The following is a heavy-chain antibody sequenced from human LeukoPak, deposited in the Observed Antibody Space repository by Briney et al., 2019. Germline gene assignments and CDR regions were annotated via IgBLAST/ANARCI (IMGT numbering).Heavy chain of an antibody. V-gene: IGHV1-69*05. D-gene: IGHD3-3*01. CDR2: IIPIFGTA. CDR1: GGTFSSYA. J-gene: IGHJ4*02. CDR3: ARGIRFLEWFVY. Sequence: SVKVSCKASGGTFSSYAISWVRQAPGQGLEWMGGIIPIFGTANYAQKFQGRVTITTDESTSTAYMELSSLRSEDTAVYYCARGIRFLEWFVYWGQGTLVTVSS.